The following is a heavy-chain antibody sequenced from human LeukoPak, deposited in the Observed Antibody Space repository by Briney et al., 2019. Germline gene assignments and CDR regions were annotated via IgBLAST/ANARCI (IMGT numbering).Heavy chain of an antibody. CDR2: ISYHGSNE. CDR1: GFTFSTYP. J-gene: IGHJ4*02. V-gene: IGHV3-30*04. Sequence: PGGSLRLSCEASGFTFSTYPMHWVRQAPDKGLEWVAMISYHGSNEYYADSVKGRFTISRDNSKNTLYLQMNNPRVEDTAIYYCAREGSWYLGDYFDSWGQGTLVTVSS. CDR3: AREGSWYLGDYFDS. D-gene: IGHD6-13*01.